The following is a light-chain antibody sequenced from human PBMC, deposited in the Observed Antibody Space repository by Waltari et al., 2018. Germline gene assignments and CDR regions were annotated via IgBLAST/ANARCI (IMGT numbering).Light chain of an antibody. J-gene: IGLJ2*01. CDR1: SLRSYY. CDR2: GRN. CDR3: NSRDSSGNHVV. Sequence: SSELTQDPALSVALGQTVSITCQGDSLRSYYASWYQQKPGQAPVLVIHGRNNRPSGIPDRFSGSSSRNTASLTITGAQAEDEADYYCNSRDSSGNHVVFGGGTKLTVL. V-gene: IGLV3-19*01.